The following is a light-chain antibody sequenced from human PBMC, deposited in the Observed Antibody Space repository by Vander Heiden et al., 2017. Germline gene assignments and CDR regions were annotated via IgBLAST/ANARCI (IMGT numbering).Light chain of an antibody. CDR1: SSNIGSNT. CDR2: VNN. CDR3: ASWDDSLIGYV. V-gene: IGLV1-44*01. J-gene: IGLJ1*01. Sequence: QSVLTQPPPASGTPGQRVTISCSGRSSNIGSNTVNWYQQLPGAAPKLLIYVNNRRPSGVPDRFSGSKSGTSASLAISGLQSEDEAHYYCASWDDSLIGYVFGTGTKVTVL.